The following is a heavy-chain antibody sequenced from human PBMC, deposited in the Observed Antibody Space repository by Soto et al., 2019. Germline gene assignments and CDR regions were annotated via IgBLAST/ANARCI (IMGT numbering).Heavy chain of an antibody. J-gene: IGHJ6*02. CDR3: ARGFFYGYGMDV. CDR1: GGSFSGYY. D-gene: IGHD3-10*01. CDR2: INHSGST. Sequence: SETLSLTCAVYGGSFSGYYWNWIRQPPGKGLEWIGEINHSGSTNYNPSLKSRVTISVDTSKNQFSLKLSSVTAADTALYYGARGFFYGYGMDVWGQGTTVTVSS. V-gene: IGHV4-34*01.